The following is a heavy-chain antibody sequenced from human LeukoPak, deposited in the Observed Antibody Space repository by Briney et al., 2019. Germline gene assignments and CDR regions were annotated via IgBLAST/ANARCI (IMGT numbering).Heavy chain of an antibody. CDR3: ARDLYDFWSGYYTEWFDP. CDR2: IYYSGST. D-gene: IGHD3-3*01. V-gene: IGHV4-39*02. CDR1: GGSISSSSYY. J-gene: IGHJ5*02. Sequence: SETLSLTCTVSGGSISSSSYYWGWIRQPPGKGLEWIGSIYYSGSTYYNPSLKSRVTISVDTSKNQFSLKLSSVTAADTAVYYCARDLYDFWSGYYTEWFDPWGQGTLVTVSS.